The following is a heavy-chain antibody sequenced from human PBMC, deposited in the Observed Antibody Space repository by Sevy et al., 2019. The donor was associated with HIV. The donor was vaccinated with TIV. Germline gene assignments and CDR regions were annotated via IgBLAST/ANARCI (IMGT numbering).Heavy chain of an antibody. V-gene: IGHV4-61*02. D-gene: IGHD6-13*01. CDR3: AAGMIAAADNAYAYGLDV. CDR2: VYPSGSA. Sequence: SETLSLTCTVSGGSFASGTFYWSWVRQPAGKGLEWIGRVYPSGSANYRPSLTSRVTMSVDTSRNQLSLRLSSVTAADTAVYFCAAGMIAAADNAYAYGLDVWGQGTTVTVSS. J-gene: IGHJ6*02. CDR1: GGSFASGTFY.